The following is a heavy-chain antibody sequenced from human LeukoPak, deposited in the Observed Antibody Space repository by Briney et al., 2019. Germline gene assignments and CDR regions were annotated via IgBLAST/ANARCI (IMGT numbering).Heavy chain of an antibody. D-gene: IGHD3-9*01. V-gene: IGHV1-24*01. CDR2: FDPEDGET. Sequence: GASVKVSCKASGYTFTGYYMHWVRQAPGKGLEWMGGFDPEDGETIYAQKFQGRVTMTEDTSTDTAYMELSSLRSEDTAVYYCATSIDWLSKAIGYYYGMDVWGQGTTVTVSS. CDR3: ATSIDWLSKAIGYYYGMDV. CDR1: GYTFTGYY. J-gene: IGHJ6*02.